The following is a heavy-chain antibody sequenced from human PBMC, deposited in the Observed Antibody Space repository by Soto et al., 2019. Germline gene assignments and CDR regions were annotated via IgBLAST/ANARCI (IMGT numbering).Heavy chain of an antibody. Sequence: GGSLRLSCAVSGFTFSNYAMSWVRQAPGKGLEWVSVISGSGGSTYYADSVKGRFTISRDNSKNTLFLQMNSLRAEDTAVYYCAKHGSACSTATCYRSNYFDYWGQGALVTVS. CDR1: GFTFSNYA. CDR2: ISGSGGST. D-gene: IGHD6-19*01. J-gene: IGHJ4*02. CDR3: AKHGSACSTATCYRSNYFDY. V-gene: IGHV3-23*01.